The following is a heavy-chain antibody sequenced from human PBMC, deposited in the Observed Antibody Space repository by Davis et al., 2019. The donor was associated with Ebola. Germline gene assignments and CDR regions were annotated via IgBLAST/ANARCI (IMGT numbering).Heavy chain of an antibody. CDR2: IIPIFGTA. Sequence: AASVKVSCKASGGTFSSYAISWVRQAPGQGLEWMGGIIPIFGTANYAQKFQGRVTITADKSTSTAYMELSSLRSEDTAVYYCARDEVTMVRGVIYYYYGMDVWGQGTTVTVSS. J-gene: IGHJ6*02. CDR3: ARDEVTMVRGVIYYYYGMDV. V-gene: IGHV1-69*06. D-gene: IGHD3-10*01. CDR1: GGTFSSYA.